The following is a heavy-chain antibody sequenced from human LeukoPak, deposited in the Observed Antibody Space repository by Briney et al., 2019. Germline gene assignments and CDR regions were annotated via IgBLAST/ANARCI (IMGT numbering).Heavy chain of an antibody. CDR2: ISSSNSYT. CDR3: ARVERSYGSDY. J-gene: IGHJ4*02. V-gene: IGHV3-11*06. D-gene: IGHD5-18*01. Sequence: GGSLRLSCAASGFTFSDYYMSWIRQAPGKGLEWVSYISSSNSYTNYADSVKGRFTISRDNAKNSLYLQMNSVRAEDTAVYYCARVERSYGSDYWGQGTLVTVSS. CDR1: GFTFSDYY.